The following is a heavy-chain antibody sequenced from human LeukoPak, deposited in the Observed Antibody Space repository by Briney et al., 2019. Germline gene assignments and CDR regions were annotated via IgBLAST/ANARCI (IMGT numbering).Heavy chain of an antibody. J-gene: IGHJ4*02. Sequence: PGGSLRLSCAASGFAFNSYTINWVRQAPGKGLEWVANIKEDGSEKNYVGSVKGRFTISRDDAVNSVYLQMNDLRADDTGVYYCVTKEPSTSGWSYWGQGTLVTVSS. D-gene: IGHD6-19*01. CDR3: VTKEPSTSGWSY. CDR1: GFAFNSYT. V-gene: IGHV3-7*01. CDR2: IKEDGSEK.